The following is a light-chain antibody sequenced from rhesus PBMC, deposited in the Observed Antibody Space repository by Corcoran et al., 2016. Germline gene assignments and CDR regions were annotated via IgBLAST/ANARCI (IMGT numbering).Light chain of an antibody. Sequence: DIQMTQSPSSLSASVGDTVTIACRTSQDISNYLNWFQQKTGQAPKLLISSATTLKSGVPSRFSGSGSGTDITLTISSLQPEDFATYYWQQYKSYPYSVGQGTKVEIK. CDR2: SAT. V-gene: IGKV1-28*02. J-gene: IGKJ2*01. CDR3: QQYKSYPYS. CDR1: QDISNY.